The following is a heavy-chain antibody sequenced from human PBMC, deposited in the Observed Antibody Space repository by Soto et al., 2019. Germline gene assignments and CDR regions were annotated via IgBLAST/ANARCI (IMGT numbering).Heavy chain of an antibody. CDR3: ASSVAGPSTHIDY. CDR2: VYYTGST. Sequence: PWVPQSLPCSVSGGSIRGPYWSWIRQSPGKVLEWLGYVYYTGSTNYSPSLRSRVSISVDTSKNEFSRRLSSVTSADTALYICASSVAGPSTHIDYLVQGT. V-gene: IGHV4-59*11. J-gene: IGHJ4*02. CDR1: GGSIRGPY. D-gene: IGHD2-2*01.